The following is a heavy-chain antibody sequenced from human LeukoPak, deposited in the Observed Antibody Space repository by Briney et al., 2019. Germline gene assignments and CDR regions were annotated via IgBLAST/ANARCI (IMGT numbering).Heavy chain of an antibody. D-gene: IGHD2-15*01. Sequence: GGSLRLSCAASGFTFSSYEMNWVRQAPGKGLEWVSSISTSSTYIYYADSVKGRFTISRDNAKNSLYLQMNSLRAEDTAVYYCARDREGYCSGGSCGGYYFDYWGQGTLVTVSS. J-gene: IGHJ4*02. CDR3: ARDREGYCSGGSCGGYYFDY. V-gene: IGHV3-21*01. CDR1: GFTFSSYE. CDR2: ISTSSTYI.